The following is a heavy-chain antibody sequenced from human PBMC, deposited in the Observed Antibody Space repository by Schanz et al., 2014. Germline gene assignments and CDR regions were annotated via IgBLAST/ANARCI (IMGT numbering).Heavy chain of an antibody. CDR2: INSVGSNT. D-gene: IGHD3-10*01. V-gene: IGHV3-74*01. CDR1: GFTFSSHW. J-gene: IGHJ6*03. CDR3: AKGSRSGSKVMDV. Sequence: EVQLVQSGGGLVQPGGSLRLSCAASGFTFSSHWMHWVRQDPGKGLVWVARINSVGSNTDYADSVKGRFTISRDSAKNSLYLQMNSLRPEDTALYYCAKGSRSGSKVMDVWGKGTTVTVSS.